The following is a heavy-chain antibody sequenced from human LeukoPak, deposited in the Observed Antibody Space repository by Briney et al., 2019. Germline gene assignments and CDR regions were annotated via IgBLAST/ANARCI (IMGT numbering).Heavy chain of an antibody. J-gene: IGHJ6*03. Sequence: ADTLSLTCALYGRSFSRYYWSWIRQPPGKGLEWLGEINHSGSTNYNPSLKSRVTISVGTSKNQSSLKLSSVTAAATAVYYCARVNFFYYYYMDVWGKGTTVTVSS. D-gene: IGHD3-3*01. V-gene: IGHV4-34*01. CDR1: GRSFSRYY. CDR2: INHSGST. CDR3: ARVNFFYYYYMDV.